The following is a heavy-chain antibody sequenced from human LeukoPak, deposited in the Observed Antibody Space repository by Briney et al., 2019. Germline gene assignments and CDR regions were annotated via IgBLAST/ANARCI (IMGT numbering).Heavy chain of an antibody. V-gene: IGHV3-30*02. CDR1: GFTFSRYG. D-gene: IGHD3-10*01. J-gene: IGHJ4*02. Sequence: GGSLRLSCGASGFTFSRYGMHWVRQAPGKGLEWVAFIRYDGSNKYYADSAKGRFTISRDNSKNTLYLQMNSLRAEDTAVYYCAKDSTAPISITMVRGRWYFDYWGQGTLVTVSS. CDR2: IRYDGSNK. CDR3: AKDSTAPISITMVRGRWYFDY.